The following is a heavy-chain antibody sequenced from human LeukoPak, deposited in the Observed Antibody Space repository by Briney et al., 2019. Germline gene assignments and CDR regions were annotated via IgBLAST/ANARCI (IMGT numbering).Heavy chain of an antibody. V-gene: IGHV4-59*01. CDR2: IYYSGST. Sequence: SETLSLTCTVSGGSISSYYWSWIRQPPGKGLEWIGYIYYSGSTNYNPSLKSRVTISVDTSKNQFSLKLSSVTAADTAVYYCARMRQYYYDSSGYRDAFDIWGQGTMVTVSS. D-gene: IGHD3-22*01. J-gene: IGHJ3*02. CDR3: ARMRQYYYDSSGYRDAFDI. CDR1: GGSISSYY.